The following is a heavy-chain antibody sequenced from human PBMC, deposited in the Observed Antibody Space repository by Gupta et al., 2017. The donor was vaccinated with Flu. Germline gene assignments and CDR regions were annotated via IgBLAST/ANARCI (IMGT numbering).Heavy chain of an antibody. D-gene: IGHD3-22*01. CDR3: AKGYYYDSRGYYTDALDI. Sequence: QEQLVESGGGVVQPGRSLRLSCVASGFTFSSYGMVWVRQAPGKGLEWVAVISYDGDNEYYADSVKGRLTISRDNSKNMLYLQMNSLRAEDSAVYYCAKGYYYDSRGYYTDALDIWGHGTMVTVSS. V-gene: IGHV3-30*18. CDR1: GFTFSSYG. CDR2: ISYDGDNE. J-gene: IGHJ3*02.